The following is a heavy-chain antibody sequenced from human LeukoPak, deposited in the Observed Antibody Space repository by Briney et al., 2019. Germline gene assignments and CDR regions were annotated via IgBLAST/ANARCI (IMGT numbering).Heavy chain of an antibody. CDR1: GYTFTGYY. J-gene: IGHJ5*02. CDR3: ARESGYSYGYVGWFDP. V-gene: IGHV1-2*02. CDR2: SNHNRGGT. D-gene: IGHD5-18*01. Sequence: SVKVSCKASGYTFTGYYMQGVQPAPGQGLEGMGWSNHNRGGTNYAKKFQGRVNMTRDTSISTAYMELSRLRSDDTAVYYCARESGYSYGYVGWFDPWGQGTLVTVSS.